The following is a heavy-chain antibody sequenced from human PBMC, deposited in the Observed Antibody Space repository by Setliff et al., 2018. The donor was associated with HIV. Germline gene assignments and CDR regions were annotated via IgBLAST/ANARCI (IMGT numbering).Heavy chain of an antibody. CDR3: TRLVQMATITNFDY. CDR2: ISGSGGDI. J-gene: IGHJ4*02. V-gene: IGHV3-21*04. D-gene: IGHD4-4*01. CDR1: GFTFRGFC. Sequence: GGSLRLSCAASGFTFRGFCMSWVRQAPGKGLEWISGISGSGGDIYYVDSVKGRFTISRDNAKKSLYLQMNSLKTEDTAVYYCTRLVQMATITNFDYWGQGTLVTVSS.